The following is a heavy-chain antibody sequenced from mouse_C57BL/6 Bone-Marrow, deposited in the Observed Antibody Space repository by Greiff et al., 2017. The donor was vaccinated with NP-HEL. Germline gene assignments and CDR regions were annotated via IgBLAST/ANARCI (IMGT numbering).Heavy chain of an antibody. D-gene: IGHD2-4*01. Sequence: EVKLVESEGGLVQPGSSMKLSCTTSGFTFSDYYMAWVRQVPEKGLDWVANINYDGSSTYYLDSLKSRFIISRYNAKNILYLQMSSLKSEDTATYYCAREGGLRRRTYAMDYWGQGTSVTVSS. J-gene: IGHJ4*01. CDR2: INYDGSST. V-gene: IGHV5-16*01. CDR3: AREGGLRRRTYAMDY. CDR1: GFTFSDYY.